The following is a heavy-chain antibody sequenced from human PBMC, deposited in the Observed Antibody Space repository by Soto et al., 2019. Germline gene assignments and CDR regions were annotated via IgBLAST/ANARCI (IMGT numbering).Heavy chain of an antibody. J-gene: IGHJ1*01. CDR1: GYTFTSYY. V-gene: IGHV1-46*01. CDR2: INPSGGST. Sequence: ASVKVSCKASGYTFTSYYMHWVRQAPGQGLEWMGIINPSGGSTSYAQKFQGRVTMTRDTSTSTVYMELSSLRSEDTAVYYCARATGVQYYYDSSGYYGAEYFQHWGQGTLVTVSS. D-gene: IGHD3-22*01. CDR3: ARATGVQYYYDSSGYYGAEYFQH.